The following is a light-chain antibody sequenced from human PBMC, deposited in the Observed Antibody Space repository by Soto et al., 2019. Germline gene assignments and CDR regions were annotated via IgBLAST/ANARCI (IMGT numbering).Light chain of an antibody. Sequence: EIVLTQSPATLSLSPGERATLSCRASQSVSSYLAWYQQKPGQAPRLLIYDASNRATGIPARFSGRGSGTDFTLTISGLEPEDCAVYYCQQRSNWPPWTFGQGTKVEIK. CDR2: DAS. J-gene: IGKJ1*01. V-gene: IGKV3-11*01. CDR3: QQRSNWPPWT. CDR1: QSVSSY.